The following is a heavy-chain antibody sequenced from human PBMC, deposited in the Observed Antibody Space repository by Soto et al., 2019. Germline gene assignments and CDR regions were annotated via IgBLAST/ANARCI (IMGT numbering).Heavy chain of an antibody. CDR1: GFTFSSYA. CDR3: AKDLWFGELLGLSYY. D-gene: IGHD3-10*01. J-gene: IGHJ4*02. V-gene: IGHV3-23*01. CDR2: ISGSGGST. Sequence: GGSLRLSCAASGFTFSSYAMSWVRQAPGKGLEWVSAISGSGGSTYYADSVKGRFTISRDNSKNTLYLQMNSLRAEDTAVYYCAKDLWFGELLGLSYYWGQGTLVTVSS.